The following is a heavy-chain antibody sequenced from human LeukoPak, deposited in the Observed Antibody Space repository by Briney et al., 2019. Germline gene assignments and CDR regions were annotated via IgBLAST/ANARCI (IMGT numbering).Heavy chain of an antibody. D-gene: IGHD3-22*01. CDR2: INHSGST. V-gene: IGHV4-34*01. J-gene: IGHJ3*02. CDR3: ARRGYYDSSGYSRAFDI. Sequence: PSEPLSLTCAVYGGSFSGYYWSWIRQPPGKGRAWIGEINHSGSTNYNPSLKSRVTISVDTSKNQFSLKLSSVTAADTAVYYCARRGYYDSSGYSRAFDIWGQGTMVTVSS. CDR1: GGSFSGYY.